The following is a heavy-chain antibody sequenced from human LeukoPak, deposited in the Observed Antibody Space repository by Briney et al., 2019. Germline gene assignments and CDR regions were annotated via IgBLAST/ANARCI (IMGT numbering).Heavy chain of an antibody. J-gene: IGHJ4*02. D-gene: IGHD5-18*01. CDR1: GGSFSGYY. Sequence: SETLSLTCAVYGGSFSGYYWSWLRQPPGKGLEWIGEINHSGGTNYNPSLKSRVTISVDTSKNQFSLKLNSVTAADTAVYYCARVGGENSGYRYYFDFWGQGTLVTVSS. V-gene: IGHV4-34*01. CDR2: INHSGGT. CDR3: ARVGGENSGYRYYFDF.